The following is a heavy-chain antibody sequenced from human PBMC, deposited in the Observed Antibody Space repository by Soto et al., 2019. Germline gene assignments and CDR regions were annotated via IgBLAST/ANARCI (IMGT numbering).Heavy chain of an antibody. D-gene: IGHD2-2*03. CDR3: ARFGYCSSTSCYANYYYYYMDV. CDR1: GGSISSGGYY. J-gene: IGHJ6*03. Sequence: PSETLSLTCTVSGGSISSGGYYWSWIRQHPGKGLEWIGYIYYSGSTYYNPSLKSRVTISVDTSKNQFSLRLSSVTAADTAVYYCARFGYCSSTSCYANYYYYYMDVWGKGTTVTVS. CDR2: IYYSGST. V-gene: IGHV4-31*03.